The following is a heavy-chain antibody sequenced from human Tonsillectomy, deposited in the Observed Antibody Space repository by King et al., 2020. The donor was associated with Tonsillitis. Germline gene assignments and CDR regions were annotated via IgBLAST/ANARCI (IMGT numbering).Heavy chain of an antibody. V-gene: IGHV3-13*04. J-gene: IGHJ4*02. Sequence: VQLVESGGGLVQPGGSLRLSCAASGFTFSSYDMHWVRQATGKGLEWVSAIGTAGDTYYPGSVKGRFTISRENAKNSLYLQMNSLRAVDTAVYYFARGDTAMDAFDYWGQGTLVTVSP. CDR2: IGTAGDT. CDR1: GFTFSSYD. CDR3: ARGDTAMDAFDY. D-gene: IGHD5-18*01.